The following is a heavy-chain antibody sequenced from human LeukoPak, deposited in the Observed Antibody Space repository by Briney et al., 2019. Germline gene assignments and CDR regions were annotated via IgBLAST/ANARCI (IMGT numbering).Heavy chain of an antibody. J-gene: IGHJ4*02. Sequence: GGSLRLSCAASGFTFSTYAMTWVRQAPGKGLEWVSGISAGGDRTYYADSVKGRFTISRDNSKNTPYLQMNSLRAEDTAEYYCARSTVGTSCCTAVDYWGQGTLVTVSS. V-gene: IGHV3-23*01. D-gene: IGHD1-26*01. CDR3: ARSTVGTSCCTAVDY. CDR2: ISAGGDRT. CDR1: GFTFSTYA.